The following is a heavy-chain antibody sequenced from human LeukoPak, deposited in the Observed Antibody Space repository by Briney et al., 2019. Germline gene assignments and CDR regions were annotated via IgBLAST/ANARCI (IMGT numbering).Heavy chain of an antibody. CDR1: GGTFSSYA. CDR2: IIPILGIA. V-gene: IGHV1-69*04. D-gene: IGHD3-10*01. CDR3: ASMVRGVITFDY. J-gene: IGHJ4*02. Sequence: GASVKVSCKASGGTFSSYAISWVRQAPGQGLEWMGRIIPILGIANYAQKFQGRVTITADKSTSTAYMELSSLRSEDTAVYYCASMVRGVITFDYWGQGTLVTVSS.